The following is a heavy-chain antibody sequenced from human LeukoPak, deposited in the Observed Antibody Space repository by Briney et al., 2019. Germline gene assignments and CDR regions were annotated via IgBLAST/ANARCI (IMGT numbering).Heavy chain of an antibody. CDR3: ARERGSGHDAIDY. D-gene: IGHD5-12*01. CDR2: ISSSSIYT. CDR1: GFTFDDYA. J-gene: IGHJ4*02. Sequence: PGGSLRLSCAASGFTFDDYAMHWVRQAPGKGLEWVSFISSSSIYTYYADSVKGRFTISRDSSKNTLYLQMNSLSGEDTAVYYCARERGSGHDAIDYWGQGTLVTVSS. V-gene: IGHV3-21*01.